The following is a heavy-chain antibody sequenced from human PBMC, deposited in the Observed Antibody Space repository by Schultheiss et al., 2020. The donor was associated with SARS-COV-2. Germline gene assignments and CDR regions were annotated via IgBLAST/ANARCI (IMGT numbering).Heavy chain of an antibody. J-gene: IGHJ3*02. CDR1: GGSISSYY. CDR2: IYHSGST. D-gene: IGHD1-26*01. Sequence: SETLSLTCTVSGGSISSYYWSWIRQPPGKGLEWIGSIYHSGSTYYNPSLKSRVTIAVDTSKNQFSLKLSSVTAADTAVYYCARRGGSYYEGHDAFDIWGQGTMVTVSS. CDR3: ARRGGSYYEGHDAFDI. V-gene: IGHV4-59*05.